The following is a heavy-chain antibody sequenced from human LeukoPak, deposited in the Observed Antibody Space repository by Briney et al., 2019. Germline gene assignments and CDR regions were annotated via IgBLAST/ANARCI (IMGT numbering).Heavy chain of an antibody. Sequence: VASVKVSCKASGYTFTSYGISWVRQAPGQGLEWMGWISAYNGNTNYAQKLQGRVAITRNTSISTAYMELSSLRSEDTAVYYCARTRAYSSSWYPPLYYYYMDVWGKGTTVTVSS. CDR1: GYTFTSYG. CDR3: ARTRAYSSSWYPPLYYYYMDV. V-gene: IGHV1-18*01. CDR2: ISAYNGNT. D-gene: IGHD6-13*01. J-gene: IGHJ6*03.